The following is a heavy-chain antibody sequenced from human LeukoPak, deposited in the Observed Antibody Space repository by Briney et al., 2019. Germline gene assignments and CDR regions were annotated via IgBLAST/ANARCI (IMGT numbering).Heavy chain of an antibody. J-gene: IGHJ4*02. V-gene: IGHV1-69*05. CDR2: IIPIFGTA. Sequence: SVKVSCKASGGTFSSYAISWVRQAPGQGLEWMGRIIPIFGTANYAQKFQGRVTITTDESTSTAYMELSSLRSEDTAVYYCARDGIAVAGPSVYFDYWGQGTLSPSPQ. D-gene: IGHD6-19*01. CDR1: GGTFSSYA. CDR3: ARDGIAVAGPSVYFDY.